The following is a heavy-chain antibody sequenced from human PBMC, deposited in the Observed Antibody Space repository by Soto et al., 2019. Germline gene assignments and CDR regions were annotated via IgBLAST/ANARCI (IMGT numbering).Heavy chain of an antibody. CDR3: ARGPPGRGEDNWFDP. Sequence: ASVKVSCKASGYTFTSFGISWVRQAPGQGLEWMGWISAYNGNTNYAQKLQGRVTMTTDTSTSTAYMELRSLRSDDTAVYYCARGPPGRGEDNWFDPWGQGTLVTVSS. V-gene: IGHV1-18*01. CDR1: GYTFTSFG. J-gene: IGHJ5*02. D-gene: IGHD1-26*01. CDR2: ISAYNGNT.